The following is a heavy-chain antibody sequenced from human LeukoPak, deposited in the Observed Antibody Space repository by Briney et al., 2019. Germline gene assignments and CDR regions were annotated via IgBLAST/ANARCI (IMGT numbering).Heavy chain of an antibody. CDR3: ATVREFHWGGWFDP. V-gene: IGHV3-21*01. CDR1: GFTFSSYS. J-gene: IGHJ5*02. Sequence: IPGRSLRLSCAASGFTFSSYSMNWVRQAPGKGLEWVSSISSSSSYIYYADSVKGRFTISRDNAKNSLYLQMNSLRAEDTAVYYCATVREFHWGGWFDPWGQGTLVTVSS. D-gene: IGHD3-10*01. CDR2: ISSSSSYI.